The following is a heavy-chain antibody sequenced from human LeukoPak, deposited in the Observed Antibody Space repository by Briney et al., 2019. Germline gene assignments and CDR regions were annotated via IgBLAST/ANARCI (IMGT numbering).Heavy chain of an antibody. Sequence: ASVKVSCKASGGTFSSYAISWVRQAPGQGLEWMGWINPNSGDANFAQKFQGRVTMTRDTSISTAYMELSRLRSDDTAVFYCARDVWGVGAPRLDYWGQGTLVTVSS. J-gene: IGHJ4*02. CDR2: INPNSGDA. CDR1: GGTFSSYA. CDR3: ARDVWGVGAPRLDY. V-gene: IGHV1-2*02. D-gene: IGHD3-16*01.